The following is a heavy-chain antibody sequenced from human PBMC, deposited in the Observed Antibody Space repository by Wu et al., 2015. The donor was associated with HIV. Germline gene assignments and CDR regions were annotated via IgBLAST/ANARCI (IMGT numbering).Heavy chain of an antibody. Sequence: QVQVVQSGAEVKKPGSSVKVSCKTSGDFFSSYGISWVRQAPGQGLEWMGGLIPMFGTANYAQKFQGRVTITTDESTSTAYMELSSLRSEDTAVYYCAREKSYYDSSGYLDYWGQGTLVTVSS. J-gene: IGHJ4*02. D-gene: IGHD3-22*01. CDR2: LIPMFGTA. CDR3: AREKSYYDSSGYLDY. CDR1: GDFFSSYG. V-gene: IGHV1-69*05.